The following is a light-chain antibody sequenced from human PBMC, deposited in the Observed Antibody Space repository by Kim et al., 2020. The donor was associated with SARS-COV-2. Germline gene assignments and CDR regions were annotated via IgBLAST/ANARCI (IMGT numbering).Light chain of an antibody. V-gene: IGKV3-20*01. CDR2: GAI. CDR1: QTISAGY. Sequence: SPGERATLSCKASQTISAGYLAWYQQKPGQAPRLLIYGAISRAAGIPDRFSGSGSGTDFTLTLSRLEPEDSAVYYCQQYVRSPWTFGQGTKVDIK. CDR3: QQYVRSPWT. J-gene: IGKJ1*01.